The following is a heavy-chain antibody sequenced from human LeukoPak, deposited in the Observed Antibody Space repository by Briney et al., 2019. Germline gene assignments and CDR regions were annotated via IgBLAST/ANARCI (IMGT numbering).Heavy chain of an antibody. CDR2: ISADGGST. Sequence: SGGSLRLSCVASGXNFDDSAVHWVRQATGKGLEWVSLISADGGSTFSADSVKGRFSISRDNSKNSLYLQMNSLRSEDTAMYYCAKESGKFDYCGQGTLVAAPS. CDR1: GXNFDDSA. J-gene: IGHJ4*02. CDR3: AKESGKFDY. V-gene: IGHV3-43*02.